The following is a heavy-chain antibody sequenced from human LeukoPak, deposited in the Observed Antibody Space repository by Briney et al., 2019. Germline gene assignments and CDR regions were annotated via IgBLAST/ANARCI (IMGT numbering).Heavy chain of an antibody. CDR2: INPNSGGT. J-gene: IGHJ5*02. CDR3: ARDSLSGEGYNWFDP. V-gene: IGHV1-2*02. D-gene: IGHD3-10*01. Sequence: GASVKVSCKASGYTFTGYYMHWVRQAPGQGLEWMGWINPNSGGTNYAQKFQGRVTMTRDTSISTAYMELSRLRSDDTAVYYCARDSLSGEGYNWFDPWGQGTLVTVPS. CDR1: GYTFTGYY.